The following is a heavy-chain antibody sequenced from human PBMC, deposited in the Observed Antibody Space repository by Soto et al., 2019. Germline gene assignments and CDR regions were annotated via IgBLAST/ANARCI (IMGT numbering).Heavy chain of an antibody. CDR3: AKEGITMIVVVYYFDY. CDR2: ISYDGSNK. D-gene: IGHD3-22*01. Sequence: GGSLRLSCAASGFTFSSYGMHWVRQAPGKGLEWVAVISYDGSNKYYADSVKGRFTISRDNSKNTLYLQMNSLRAEDTAVYYCAKEGITMIVVVYYFDYWGQGTLVTVSS. V-gene: IGHV3-30*18. CDR1: GFTFSSYG. J-gene: IGHJ4*02.